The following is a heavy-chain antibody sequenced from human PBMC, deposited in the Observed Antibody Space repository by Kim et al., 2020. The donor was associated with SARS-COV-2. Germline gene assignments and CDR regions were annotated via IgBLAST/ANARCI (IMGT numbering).Heavy chain of an antibody. Sequence: GGSLRLSCAASGFTFSSYGMHWVRQAPGKGLEWVAVISYDGSNKYYADSVKGRFTISRDNSKNTLYLQINSLRAEDTAVYYCARGGDIDAFDIWGQGTMV. D-gene: IGHD5-12*01. V-gene: IGHV3-33*05. CDR3: ARGGDIDAFDI. CDR1: GFTFSSYG. CDR2: ISYDGSNK. J-gene: IGHJ3*02.